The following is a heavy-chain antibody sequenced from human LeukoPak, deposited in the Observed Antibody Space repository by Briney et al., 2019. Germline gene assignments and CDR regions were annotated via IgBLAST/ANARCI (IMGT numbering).Heavy chain of an antibody. Sequence: PGGSLRLSCAGSGFSFSRYWMSWVRQAPGKGLEWVANMKQDGSEKYYVDSVKGRFTISRDNAKNSLYLQMNSLRAEDTAVYYCARSLAAGFDIWGQGTMVTVSS. CDR3: ARSLAAGFDI. D-gene: IGHD6-25*01. V-gene: IGHV3-7*04. J-gene: IGHJ3*02. CDR1: GFSFSRYW. CDR2: MKQDGSEK.